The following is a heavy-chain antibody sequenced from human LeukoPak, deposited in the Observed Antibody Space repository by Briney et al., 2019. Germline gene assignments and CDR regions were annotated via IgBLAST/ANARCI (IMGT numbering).Heavy chain of an antibody. CDR1: GYTFTSYY. CDR3: AREMVEMATILPWFDP. D-gene: IGHD5-24*01. V-gene: IGHV1-46*01. J-gene: IGHJ5*02. CDR2: INPSGGST. Sequence: ASVKVSCKASGYTFTSYYMHWVRQAPGQGLEWMGIINPSGGSTSYAQKFQGRVTMTRDTSTSTVYMELSSLRSEDTAVYYCAREMVEMATILPWFDPWGQGTLVTVSS.